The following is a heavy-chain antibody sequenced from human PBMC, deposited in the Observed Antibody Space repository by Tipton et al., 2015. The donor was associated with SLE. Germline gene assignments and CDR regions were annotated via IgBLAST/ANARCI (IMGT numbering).Heavy chain of an antibody. Sequence: LRLSCAVYGGSFSDYYWSWIRQPPGKGLEWIGEINHSGSTNYNPSLKSRVTISVDTSKNQFSLKLSSVTAADTAVYYCARAGGRLFVMDAFDIWGQGTMVTVSS. V-gene: IGHV4-34*01. CDR1: GGSFSDYY. CDR2: INHSGST. D-gene: IGHD2-21*01. J-gene: IGHJ3*02. CDR3: ARAGGRLFVMDAFDI.